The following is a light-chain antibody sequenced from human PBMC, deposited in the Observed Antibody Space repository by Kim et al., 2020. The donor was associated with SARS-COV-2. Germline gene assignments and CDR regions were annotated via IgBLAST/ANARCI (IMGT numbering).Light chain of an antibody. Sequence: ASVGDGDTITCRASQNIRNYVNWYQQKPGRAPSLLIYAASSLQSGVPSRFSGGGSGTDFTLTISRLQSEDSASYYCQQSDTTPRTFGQGTKVDIK. CDR3: QQSDTTPRT. CDR2: AAS. V-gene: IGKV1-39*01. J-gene: IGKJ1*01. CDR1: QNIRNY.